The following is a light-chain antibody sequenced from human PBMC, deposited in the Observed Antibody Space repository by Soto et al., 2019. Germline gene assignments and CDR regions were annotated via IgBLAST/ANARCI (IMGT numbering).Light chain of an antibody. CDR2: WAS. J-gene: IGKJ1*01. V-gene: IGKV4-1*01. CDR3: QQYYSTLPT. CDR1: QSILYSSNNKNY. Sequence: DIVMTQSPDSLAVSLGERATINCKSSQSILYSSNNKNYLAWYQQKPGQPPKLLIYWASTRESGVPDRFSGSGSGTDFTLTISSLQAGDVAVYYCQQYYSTLPTFGQGTKVEIK.